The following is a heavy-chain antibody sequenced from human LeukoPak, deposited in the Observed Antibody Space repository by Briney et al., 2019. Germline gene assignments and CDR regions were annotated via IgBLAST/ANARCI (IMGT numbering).Heavy chain of an antibody. CDR3: ARVFTVEMATMFDY. J-gene: IGHJ4*02. D-gene: IGHD5-24*01. CDR2: IYYSGST. V-gene: IGHV4-39*01. CDR1: GGSISSSSYY. Sequence: PSETLSLTCTVSGGSISSSSYYWGWIRQPPGKGLEWIGSIYYSGSTYYNPSLKSRVTISVDTSKNQFSLKLSSVTAADTAVYYCARVFTVEMATMFDYWGQGTLVTVSS.